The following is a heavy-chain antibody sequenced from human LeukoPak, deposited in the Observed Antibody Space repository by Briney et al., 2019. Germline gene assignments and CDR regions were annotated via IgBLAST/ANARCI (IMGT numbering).Heavy chain of an antibody. Sequence: ASVKVSCKASGYTFTSYGISWVRQAPGQGLEWMGWISAYNGNTNYAQKLQGGVTMTTDTSTSTAYMELSRLRSDDTAVYYCAREGLIGGSSRNDAFDIWGQGTMVTVSS. CDR3: AREGLIGGSSRNDAFDI. J-gene: IGHJ3*02. V-gene: IGHV1-18*01. CDR2: ISAYNGNT. CDR1: GYTFTSYG. D-gene: IGHD1-26*01.